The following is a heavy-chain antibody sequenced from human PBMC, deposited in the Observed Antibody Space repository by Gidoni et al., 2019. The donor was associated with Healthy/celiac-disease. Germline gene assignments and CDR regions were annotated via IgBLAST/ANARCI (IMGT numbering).Heavy chain of an antibody. CDR2: RRSKAYGGTT. CDR1: GFTFGDYA. D-gene: IGHD6-13*01. V-gene: IGHV3-49*03. CDR3: TRGDSSSWTGDFDY. J-gene: IGHJ4*02. Sequence: EVQLVESGVGLVQPGRSLRLSCTASGFTFGDYAMGWFRQAPGKGLEWVGFRRSKAYGGTTEYAASVKGRFTISSDDSKSIAYLQMNSLKTEDTAVYYCTRGDSSSWTGDFDYWGQGTLVTVSS.